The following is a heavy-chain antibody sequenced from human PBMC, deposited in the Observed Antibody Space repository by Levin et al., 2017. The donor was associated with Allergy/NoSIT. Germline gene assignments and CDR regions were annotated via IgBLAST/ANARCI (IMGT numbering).Heavy chain of an antibody. D-gene: IGHD2-21*02. Sequence: PGGSLRLSCAASGFTFSNSWMHWVRQVPGKGLVWVSRIISDGSSTIYMASVKGRFTISRDNAKNTLYLQMNSLRAEDTAIYYCARDSRCGGDCSDVFDMWGQGTMVTVSS. V-gene: IGHV3-74*01. CDR2: IISDGSST. CDR3: ARDSRCGGDCSDVFDM. CDR1: GFTFSNSW. J-gene: IGHJ3*02.